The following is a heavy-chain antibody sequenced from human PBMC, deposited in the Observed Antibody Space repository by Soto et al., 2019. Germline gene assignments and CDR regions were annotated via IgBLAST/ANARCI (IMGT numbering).Heavy chain of an antibody. Sequence: TSETLSLTCTVSGGAISSYYWSWIRQPPGKGLEWIGDIYDSGSTNYNPSLKTRVTISVGTSKNQFSLKLGSVTAADTAVYYCARHRWEIIAPERDWFDPWGQGALETISS. CDR2: IYDSGST. D-gene: IGHD1-26*01. CDR3: ARHRWEIIAPERDWFDP. J-gene: IGHJ5*02. V-gene: IGHV4-59*01. CDR1: GGAISSYY.